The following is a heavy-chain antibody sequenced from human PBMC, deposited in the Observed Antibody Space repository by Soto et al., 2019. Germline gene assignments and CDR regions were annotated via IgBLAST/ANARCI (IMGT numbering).Heavy chain of an antibody. CDR1: GFTFSSYA. CDR2: IYDSGDTT. V-gene: IGHV3-23*01. J-gene: IGHJ6*02. CDR3: ARDAEDGLDV. Sequence: GGSLRLSCTATGFTFSSYAMSWVRQAPGKGLEWVSGIYDSGDTTYYADSVKGRFTISRDNSKNTLYLQMNSLRAEDTAVYYCARDAEDGLDVWGLGTTVTVSS.